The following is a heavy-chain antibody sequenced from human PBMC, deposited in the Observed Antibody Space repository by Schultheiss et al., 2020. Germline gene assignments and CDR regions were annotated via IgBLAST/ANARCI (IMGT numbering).Heavy chain of an antibody. D-gene: IGHD2-2*01. Sequence: GGSLRLSCAASGFTFSNAWMSWVRQAPGKGLEWVGRIKSKTDGGTTDYAAPVKGRFTISRDDSKNTLYLQMNSLKTEDTAVYYCTTEYCSSTSCYFDYWGQRTLVTVSS. V-gene: IGHV3-15*01. J-gene: IGHJ4*02. CDR1: GFTFSNAW. CDR2: IKSKTDGGTT. CDR3: TTEYCSSTSCYFDY.